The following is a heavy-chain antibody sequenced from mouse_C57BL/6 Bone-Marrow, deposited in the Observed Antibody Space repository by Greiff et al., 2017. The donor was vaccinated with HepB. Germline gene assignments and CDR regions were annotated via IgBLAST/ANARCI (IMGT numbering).Heavy chain of an antibody. V-gene: IGHV5-9-1*02. CDR3: TRGSRGYWYFDV. CDR2: ISSGGDYI. J-gene: IGHJ1*03. CDR1: GFTFSSYA. Sequence: EVQLVESGEGLVKPGGSLKLSCAASGFTFSSYAMSWVRQTPEKRLEWVAYISSGGDYIYYADTVKGRFTISRDNARNTLYLQMSSLKSEDTAMYYCTRGSRGYWYFDVWGTGTTVTVSS.